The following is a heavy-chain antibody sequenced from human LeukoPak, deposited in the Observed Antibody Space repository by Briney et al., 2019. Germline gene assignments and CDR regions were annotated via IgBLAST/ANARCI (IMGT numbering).Heavy chain of an antibody. J-gene: IGHJ6*04. Sequence: GGSLRLSCAASGFTFSQYWMSWVRQAPGRGLEWVANIKQDGDEKYYVDSVKGRFTISRDNAKNSLFLQMNSLRAEDTAIYYCAKYRVDTAPSIWKYYPYYGMEIWGKGTPVTGSP. CDR1: GFTFSQYW. D-gene: IGHD5-18*01. CDR3: AKYRVDTAPSIWKYYPYYGMEI. V-gene: IGHV3-7*01. CDR2: IKQDGDEK.